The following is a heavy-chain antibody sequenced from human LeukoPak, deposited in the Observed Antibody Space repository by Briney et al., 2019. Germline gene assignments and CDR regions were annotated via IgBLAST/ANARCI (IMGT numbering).Heavy chain of an antibody. Sequence: GRSLRLSCAASGFTFSSYGMHRVRQAPGKGLEWVAVIWYDGSNRYYADSVKGRFTISRDNSKNKLYLQMNSLRVEDTVVYYCAKEGVERNYYYYMDVWGKGTTVTVSS. CDR1: GFTFSSYG. CDR3: AKEGVERNYYYYMDV. J-gene: IGHJ6*03. V-gene: IGHV3-33*06. CDR2: IWYDGSNR. D-gene: IGHD6-13*01.